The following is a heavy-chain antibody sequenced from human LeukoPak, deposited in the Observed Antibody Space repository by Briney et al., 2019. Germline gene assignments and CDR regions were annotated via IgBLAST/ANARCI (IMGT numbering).Heavy chain of an antibody. CDR2: IYWDDDK. CDR1: GFSLSTSGVG. V-gene: IGHV2-5*02. Sequence: ESGPTLVNPTQTLTLTCTLSGFSLSTSGVGVGWIRQPPGQALEWLALIYWDDDKRYRPSLKSRLTITKDTSKNLVVLTMTNMDPVDTATYYCAHGTTSSPVDYWGQGTLVTVSS. D-gene: IGHD1-1*01. J-gene: IGHJ4*02. CDR3: AHGTTSSPVDY.